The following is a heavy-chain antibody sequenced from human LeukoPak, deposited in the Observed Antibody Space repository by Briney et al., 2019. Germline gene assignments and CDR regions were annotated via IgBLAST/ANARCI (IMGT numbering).Heavy chain of an antibody. CDR2: NYYSGST. CDR3: ARHRKYYDFWSGLGAFDI. V-gene: IGHV4-39*01. J-gene: IGHJ3*02. Sequence: SETLSLTCTVSGGSLSSSSYYWGWIRQPPGKGLEWIGSNYYSGSTYYNPSLKNRVTISVDTSKNQFSLKLSSVTAADTAVYYCARHRKYYDFWSGLGAFDIWGQGTMVTVSS. D-gene: IGHD3-3*01. CDR1: GGSLSSSSYY.